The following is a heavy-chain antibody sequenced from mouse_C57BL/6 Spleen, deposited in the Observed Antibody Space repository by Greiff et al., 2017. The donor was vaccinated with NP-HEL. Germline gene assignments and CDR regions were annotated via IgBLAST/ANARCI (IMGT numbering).Heavy chain of an antibody. CDR1: GYTFTDYN. J-gene: IGHJ2*01. Sequence: EVQLHQSGPELVKPGASVKMSCKASGYTFTDYNMHWVKQSHGKSLEWIGYINPNNGGTSYNQKFKGKATLTVNKSSSTAYMELRSLTSEDSAVYYCARWDYYGSSSFDYWGQGTTLTVSS. CDR2: INPNNGGT. D-gene: IGHD1-1*01. CDR3: ARWDYYGSSSFDY. V-gene: IGHV1-22*01.